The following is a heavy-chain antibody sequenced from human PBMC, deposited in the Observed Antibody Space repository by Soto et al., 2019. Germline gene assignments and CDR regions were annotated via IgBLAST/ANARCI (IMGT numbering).Heavy chain of an antibody. CDR2: TYYSGST. J-gene: IGHJ4*02. CDR1: GGSFSGYY. Sequence: SETLSLTCAVYGGSFSGYYWRWIRQPPGKGLVWIGETYYSGSTHYTPSLKSRVTISVDTTKNQFSRKLSAVAAADTAVYYCARDGGEELLPYFDYWGQGTLVTVSS. V-gene: IGHV4-34*01. D-gene: IGHD1-7*01. CDR3: ARDGGEELLPYFDY.